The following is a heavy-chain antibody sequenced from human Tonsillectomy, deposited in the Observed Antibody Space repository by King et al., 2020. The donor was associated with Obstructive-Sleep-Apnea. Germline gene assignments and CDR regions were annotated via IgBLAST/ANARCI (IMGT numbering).Heavy chain of an antibody. Sequence: VQLVQSGGGVVQPGRSLRLSCTASGFTFSNYAIHWVRQAPGRGLEWVAVISYDGSNKYYGDSVKGRFTISRDNSKNTLYLQMNSLRAEDTAVYYCARGLGGGNPEWFWYFDLWGRGTLVTVSS. CDR1: GFTFSNYA. CDR3: ARGLGGGNPEWFWYFDL. D-gene: IGHD4-23*01. J-gene: IGHJ2*01. CDR2: ISYDGSNK. V-gene: IGHV3-30*04.